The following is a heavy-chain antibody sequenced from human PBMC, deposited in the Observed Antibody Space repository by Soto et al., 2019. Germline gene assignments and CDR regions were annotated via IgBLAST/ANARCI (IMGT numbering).Heavy chain of an antibody. V-gene: IGHV3-30*18. CDR1: GFTFSPYG. J-gene: IGHJ4*02. CDR3: AKVFAYSVIDY. Sequence: QVQLVESGGGVVQPGRSLRLSCAASGFTFSPYGMHWVRQAPGKGLEWVAVIAYDGSNKYYADSVKGRFTISRDNSKNTLYLQMSSLRAEDTALYYCAKVFAYSVIDYWGQGTLVTVYS. D-gene: IGHD5-18*01. CDR2: IAYDGSNK.